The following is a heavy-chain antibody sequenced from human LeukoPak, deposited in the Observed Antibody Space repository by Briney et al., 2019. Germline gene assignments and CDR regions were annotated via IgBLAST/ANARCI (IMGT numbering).Heavy chain of an antibody. J-gene: IGHJ6*02. Sequence: SATLSLTCAVSGGSISSSSYYWGWIRQPPGKGLEWIGSIYYSGSTYYNPSLKSRVTISVDTSKNQFSLKLSSVTAADTAVYYCARLGIAAAPNVWGQGTTVTVSS. CDR2: IYYSGST. V-gene: IGHV4-39*01. CDR1: GGSISSSSYY. D-gene: IGHD6-13*01. CDR3: ARLGIAAAPNV.